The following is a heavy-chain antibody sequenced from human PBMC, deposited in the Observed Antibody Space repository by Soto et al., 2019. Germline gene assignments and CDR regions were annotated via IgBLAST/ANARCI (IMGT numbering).Heavy chain of an antibody. V-gene: IGHV3-30*18. Sequence: GKGLEWVAVISYDGSNKYYADSVKGRFTISRDNSKNTLYLQMNSLRAEDTAVYYCAKGSKVFFFEGEEGIRYHCKVSAFLLNRSSDL. D-gene: IGHD3-9*01. J-gene: IGHJ2*01. CDR3: AKGSKVFFFEGEEGIRYHCKVSAFLLNRSSDL. CDR2: ISYDGSNK.